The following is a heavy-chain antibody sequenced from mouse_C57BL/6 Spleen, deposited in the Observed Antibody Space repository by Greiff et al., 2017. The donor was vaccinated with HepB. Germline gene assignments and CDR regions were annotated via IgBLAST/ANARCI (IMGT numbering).Heavy chain of an antibody. J-gene: IGHJ3*01. CDR1: GYAFSSSW. CDR2: IYPGDGDT. Sequence: QVQLKHSGPELVKPGASVKISCKASGYAFSSSWMNWVKQRPGKGLEWIGRIYPGDGDTNYNGKFKGKATLTADKSSSTAYMQLSSLTSEDSAVYFCARWGGNFSMFAYWGQGTLVTVSA. CDR3: ARWGGNFSMFAY. V-gene: IGHV1-82*01. D-gene: IGHD2-1*01.